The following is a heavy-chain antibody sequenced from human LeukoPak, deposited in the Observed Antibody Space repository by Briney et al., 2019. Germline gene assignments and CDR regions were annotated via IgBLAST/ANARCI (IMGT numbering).Heavy chain of an antibody. CDR2: IRSKANSYAT. J-gene: IGHJ5*02. D-gene: IGHD3-9*01. V-gene: IGHV3-73*01. CDR3: TSLRYFDWLLSDP. Sequence: GGSLRLSCAASGFTFSGSAMHWVRQASGKGLEWVGRIRSKANSYATAYAASVKGRFTISRDDSKNTACLQMNSLKTEDTAVYYCTSLRYFDWLLSDPWGQGTLVTVSS. CDR1: GFTFSGSA.